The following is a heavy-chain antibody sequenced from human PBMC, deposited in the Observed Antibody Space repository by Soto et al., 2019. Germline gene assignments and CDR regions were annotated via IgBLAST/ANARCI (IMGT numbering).Heavy chain of an antibody. CDR2: INTDGLS. CDR1: GVSITSYY. V-gene: IGHV4-4*07. J-gene: IGHJ6*04. CDR3: ARVPVAVAATEDYYGLDV. Sequence: PSETLSLTCSVSGVSITSYYWSWIRQSAGGGLEWMGRINTDGLSTYSPSFKSRLTMSLDTSKNQVSLRLISVTAADTAVYFCARVPVAVAATEDYYGLDVWGKGTTGTVAS. D-gene: IGHD2-15*01.